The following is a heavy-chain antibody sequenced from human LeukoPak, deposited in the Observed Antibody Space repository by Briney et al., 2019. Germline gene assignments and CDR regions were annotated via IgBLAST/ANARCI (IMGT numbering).Heavy chain of an antibody. Sequence: SETLSLTCVVSGGSIITNDYWWGWIRQPPGKGLEWIGTIDHAGTTFYNVSLKSRVTISVDTPNNQFSLRLNSVGAADTAVYYCARDFVNSGYYFDYWGQGTLVTVSS. CDR2: IDHAGTT. CDR3: ARDFVNSGYYFDY. J-gene: IGHJ4*02. D-gene: IGHD3-22*01. CDR1: GGSIITNDYW. V-gene: IGHV4-39*02.